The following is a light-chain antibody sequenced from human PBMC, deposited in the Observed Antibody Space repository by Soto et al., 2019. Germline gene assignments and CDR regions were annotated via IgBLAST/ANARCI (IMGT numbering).Light chain of an antibody. CDR1: QSISSW. CDR3: QQHNSYSRSA. CDR2: DAS. V-gene: IGKV1-5*01. Sequence: DIQMTQSPSTLSASVGDRVTITCRASQSISSWLAWYQQKPGKAPKLLIYDASSLESGVPSRFSGSGSGTEFTLTISSLQPDDFATYYCQQHNSYSRSAFGGGTKVEIK. J-gene: IGKJ4*01.